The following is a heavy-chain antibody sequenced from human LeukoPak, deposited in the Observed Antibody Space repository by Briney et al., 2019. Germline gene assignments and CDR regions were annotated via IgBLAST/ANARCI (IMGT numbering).Heavy chain of an antibody. D-gene: IGHD6-13*01. CDR1: GFTFDDYG. CDR2: INWNGGST. J-gene: IGHJ4*02. V-gene: IGHV3-20*04. CDR3: ARERGIAAAGTFSDY. Sequence: PGGSLRLSCAASGFTFDDYGMSWVRQAPGKGLEWVSGINWNGGSTGCADSVKGRFTISRDNAKNSLYLQMNSLRAEDTALYYCARERGIAAAGTFSDYWGQGTLVTVSS.